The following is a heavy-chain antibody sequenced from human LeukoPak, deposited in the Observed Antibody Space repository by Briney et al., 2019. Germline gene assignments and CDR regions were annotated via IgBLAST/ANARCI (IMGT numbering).Heavy chain of an antibody. Sequence: GGSLRLSCAASGFTFSNHAMSWVRQAPGKGLEWVSAISTTGGSTYYADSVKGRFTISRDNSQNTLYLQMNSLRAEDTAVYYCASRTDCSSTSCYTLSGGMDVWGQGTTVTVSS. CDR1: GFTFSNHA. V-gene: IGHV3-23*01. CDR2: ISTTGGST. J-gene: IGHJ6*02. CDR3: ASRTDCSSTSCYTLSGGMDV. D-gene: IGHD2-2*02.